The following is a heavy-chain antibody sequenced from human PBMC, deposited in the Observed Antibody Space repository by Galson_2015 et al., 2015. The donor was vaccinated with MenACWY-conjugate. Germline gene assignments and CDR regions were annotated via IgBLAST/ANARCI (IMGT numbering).Heavy chain of an antibody. CDR1: GSTFSDYY. V-gene: IGHV3-30*02. CDR3: VKDSHPLNPYFDY. D-gene: IGHD2-8*01. CDR2: LRSDGSKG. J-gene: IGHJ4*02. Sequence: SLRLSCAASGSTFSDYYMNWVRQAPGKGLEWVASLRSDGSKGFYADSVKGRFTISRDNSKNTLSLQMNSLRAEDTARYYCVKDSHPLNPYFDYWGQGTLVTVSS.